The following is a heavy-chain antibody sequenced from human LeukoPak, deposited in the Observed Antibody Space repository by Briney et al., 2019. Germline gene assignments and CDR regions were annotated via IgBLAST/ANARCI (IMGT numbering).Heavy chain of an antibody. CDR1: GFTVSSNY. V-gene: IGHV3-53*01. CDR2: IYSGGST. Sequence: GGSLRLSCAASGFTVSSNYMSWVRQAPGKGLEWVSVIYSGGSTYYADSVKGRFTISRDNSKNTLYLQMNNLRAEDTAVYYCARERGYSSSWYTFWGQGTLVTVSS. CDR3: ARERGYSSSWYTF. J-gene: IGHJ4*02. D-gene: IGHD6-13*01.